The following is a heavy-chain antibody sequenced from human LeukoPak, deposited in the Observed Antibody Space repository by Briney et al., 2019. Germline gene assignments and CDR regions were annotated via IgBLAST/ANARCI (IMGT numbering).Heavy chain of an antibody. CDR3: AKRGVVIRVVLVGFHKEAYYFDS. Sequence: GGSLRLSCAASGFTSSDFYMSWIRQAPGKGLEWLSYISSTGLTKYYADSVKGRFTISRDNAENSLYLQVSSLRAEDTAVYFCAKRGVVIRVVLVGFHKEAYYFDSWGQGALVTVSS. J-gene: IGHJ4*02. V-gene: IGHV3-11*01. CDR2: ISSTGLTK. CDR1: GFTSSDFY. D-gene: IGHD3-10*01.